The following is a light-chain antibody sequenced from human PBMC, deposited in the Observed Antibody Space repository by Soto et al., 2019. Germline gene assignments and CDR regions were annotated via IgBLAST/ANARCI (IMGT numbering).Light chain of an antibody. CDR3: SSYTNINTRACV. CDR2: EVT. Sequence: QSVLTQPASVSGSPGQSITISCTGTSGDIGSYNRVSWYQQHPGKAPKLIIYEVTDRPSGVSNRFSGSKSGNTASLTISALQAEDEAEYHCSSYTNINTRACVFGTGTKLTVL. CDR1: SGDIGSYNR. J-gene: IGLJ1*01. V-gene: IGLV2-14*01.